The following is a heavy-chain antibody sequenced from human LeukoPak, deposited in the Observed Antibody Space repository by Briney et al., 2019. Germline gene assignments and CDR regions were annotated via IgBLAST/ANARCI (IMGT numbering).Heavy chain of an antibody. CDR1: GFTFSSYG. CDR2: IWYDGSNK. Sequence: GGSLRLSCAASGFTFSSYGMHWVRQAQGKGLEWVAVIWYDGSNKYYADSVKGRFTISRDNSKNTLYLQMNSLRAEDTAVYYCARDYYYGSGSHYYYYYGMDVWGQGTTVTVSS. V-gene: IGHV3-33*01. D-gene: IGHD3-10*01. CDR3: ARDYYYGSGSHYYYYYGMDV. J-gene: IGHJ6*02.